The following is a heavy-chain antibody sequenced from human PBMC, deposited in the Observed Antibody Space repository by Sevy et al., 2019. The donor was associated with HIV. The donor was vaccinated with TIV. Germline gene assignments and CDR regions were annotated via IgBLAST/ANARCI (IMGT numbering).Heavy chain of an antibody. CDR1: GFTFSNAW. D-gene: IGHD2-21*02. CDR3: TTDYGGIVVVTANNY. V-gene: IGHV3-15*01. Sequence: GGSLRLSCAASGFTFSNAWMSWVRQAPGKGLEWVGRIKSKTDGGTTDYAAPVKGRFTISRDDSKNTLYLQMNSLKTVDTAVYYCTTDYGGIVVVTANNYWGQGTLVTVSS. J-gene: IGHJ4*02. CDR2: IKSKTDGGTT.